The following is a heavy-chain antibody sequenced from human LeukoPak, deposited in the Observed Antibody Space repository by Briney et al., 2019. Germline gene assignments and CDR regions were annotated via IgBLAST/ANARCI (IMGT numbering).Heavy chain of an antibody. J-gene: IGHJ4*02. CDR2: ISSSSSYK. CDR3: VTAAGLGVYYFDY. CDR1: GFTFSSYS. V-gene: IGHV3-21*01. Sequence: GSLRLSCAASGFTFSSYSMNWVRQAPGKGLEWVSSISSSSSYKYYADSVKGRFTISRDNAKNSLYLQMNSLRAEDTAVYYCVTAAGLGVYYFDYWGQGTLVTVSS. D-gene: IGHD6-13*01.